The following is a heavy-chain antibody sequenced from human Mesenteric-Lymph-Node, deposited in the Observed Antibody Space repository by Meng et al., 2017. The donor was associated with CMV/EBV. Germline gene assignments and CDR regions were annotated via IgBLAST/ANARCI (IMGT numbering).Heavy chain of an antibody. CDR1: GYTFTGYY. V-gene: IGHV1-2*02. J-gene: IGHJ6*02. Sequence: ASVKVSCKASGYTFTGYYIHWVRQAPGQGLEWMGWINPNTVGTNYAQKFQDRVTMTRDTSISTAYMELSRLRSDDTAVYYCARDFWYYYDSSGYSYDVYHYGLDVWGQGTTVTVSS. CDR3: ARDFWYYYDSSGYSYDVYHYGLDV. CDR2: INPNTVGT. D-gene: IGHD3-22*01.